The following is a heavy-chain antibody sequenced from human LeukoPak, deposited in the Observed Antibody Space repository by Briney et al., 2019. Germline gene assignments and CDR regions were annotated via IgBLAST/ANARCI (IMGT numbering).Heavy chain of an antibody. J-gene: IGHJ5*02. V-gene: IGHV3-21*01. CDR3: AGYSEDNWFDP. CDR2: ISSSSSYI. CDR1: GFTFSSYS. D-gene: IGHD1-26*01. Sequence: GGSLRLSCAASGFTFSSYSMNWVRQAPGKGLEWVSSISSSSSYIYYADSVKGRFTISRDNAKNPLYLQMNSLRAEDTAVYYCAGYSEDNWFDPWGQGTLVTVSS.